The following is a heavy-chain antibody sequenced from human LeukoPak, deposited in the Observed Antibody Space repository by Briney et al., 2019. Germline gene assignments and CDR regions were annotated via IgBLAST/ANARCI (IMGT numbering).Heavy chain of an antibody. CDR3: AAVGGYVYY. Sequence: SETLSLTCTVSGYSISSGYYWGWIRQPAGKGLEWIGRIYTSGSTNYNPSLKSRVTISVDTSKNQFSLKLSSVTAADTAVYYCAAVGGYVYYWGQGTLVTVSS. J-gene: IGHJ4*02. CDR2: IYTSGST. CDR1: GYSISSGYY. D-gene: IGHD5-12*01. V-gene: IGHV4-61*02.